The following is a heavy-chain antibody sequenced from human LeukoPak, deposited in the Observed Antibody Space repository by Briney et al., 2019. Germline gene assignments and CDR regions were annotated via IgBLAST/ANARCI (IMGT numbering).Heavy chain of an antibody. CDR2: INPNNGGT. V-gene: IGHV1-2*06. J-gene: IGHJ4*02. CDR3: ASGSTTFDY. D-gene: IGHD1-26*01. Sequence: ASVKVSCKASGYTFTDYYMHWVRQAPGQGLEWMGRINPNNGGTDYAQNFQDRVTMTRDTSLSTAYMELSRLTSDDTAVYYCASGSTTFDYGGQGTLVTVSS. CDR1: GYTFTDYY.